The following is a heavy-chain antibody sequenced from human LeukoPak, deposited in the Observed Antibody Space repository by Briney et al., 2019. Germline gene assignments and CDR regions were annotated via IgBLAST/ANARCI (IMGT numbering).Heavy chain of an antibody. CDR2: ISTNGDRT. V-gene: IGHV3-64*02. J-gene: IGHJ4*02. CDR3: ARGVAISSSGWYDTLDY. CDR1: GFTFSNSA. Sequence: GGSLRLSCAASGFTFSNSAMYWVRQAPGKGLEFVSVISTNGDRTYYADSVKGRFTISRDNSKNTLYLQVGSLRADDMAVYYCARGVAISSSGWYDTLDYWGQGALVTISS. D-gene: IGHD6-19*01.